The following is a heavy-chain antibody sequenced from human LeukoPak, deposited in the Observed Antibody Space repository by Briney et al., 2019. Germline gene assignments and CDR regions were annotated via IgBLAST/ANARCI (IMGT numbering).Heavy chain of an antibody. J-gene: IGHJ4*02. CDR3: AREIFGGFNPGAY. V-gene: IGHV4-4*02. D-gene: IGHD3-3*01. CDR1: LDSTTSNF. Sequence: SETLSLTCTVSLDSTTSNFWSWVRQPPGKGLEWIGEIHRSGSPNYNPSLQSRVTISIDRSRNQIVLELSSVTAADTAVYYCAREIFGGFNPGAYWGQGTLVTVSS. CDR2: IHRSGSP.